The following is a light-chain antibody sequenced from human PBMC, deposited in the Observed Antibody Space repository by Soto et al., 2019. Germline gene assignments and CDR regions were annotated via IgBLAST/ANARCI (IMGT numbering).Light chain of an antibody. V-gene: IGKV1-9*01. CDR2: AAS. CDR3: QQLSSYPIT. Sequence: DIQLTQSPSFLSASVGDRVTITCRASQGINVYLAWYQQRPGKAPQLLIYAASTLQSGVPSRFSGSGSGTEFTLTISSLQPEDFATYSCQQLSSYPITFGQGTRLEI. J-gene: IGKJ5*01. CDR1: QGINVY.